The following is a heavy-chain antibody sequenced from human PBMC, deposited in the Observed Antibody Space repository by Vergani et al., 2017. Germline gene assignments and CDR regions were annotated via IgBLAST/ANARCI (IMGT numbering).Heavy chain of an antibody. CDR2: INHSGST. CDR3: ARGYSSSSDGGGFDY. CDR1: GGSFSGYY. V-gene: IGHV4-34*01. J-gene: IGHJ4*02. Sequence: QVQLQQWGAGLLKPSETLSLTCAVYGGSFSGYYWSWIRQPPGKGLEWIGEINHSGSTNYNPSLKSRVTISVDTPKNQFSLKLSSVTAADTAVYYCARGYSSSSDGGGFDYWGQGTLVTVSS. D-gene: IGHD6-6*01.